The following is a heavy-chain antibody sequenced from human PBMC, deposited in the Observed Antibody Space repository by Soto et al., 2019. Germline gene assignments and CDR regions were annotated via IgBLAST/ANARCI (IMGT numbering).Heavy chain of an antibody. J-gene: IGHJ3*02. CDR2: IKQDGSEK. CDR3: ARTAQDIIAATPSVAFDI. CDR1: GFTFSSYW. V-gene: IGHV3-7*01. D-gene: IGHD2-15*01. Sequence: GGSLRLSCAASGFTFSSYWMSWVRQAPGKGLEWVANIKQDGSEKYYVDSVKGRFTISRDNAKNSLYLKMNSLRAEDTAVYYCARTAQDIIAATPSVAFDIWGQGTMVTVSS.